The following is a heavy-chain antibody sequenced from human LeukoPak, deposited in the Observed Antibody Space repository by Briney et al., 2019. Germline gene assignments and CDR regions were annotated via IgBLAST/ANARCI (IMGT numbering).Heavy chain of an antibody. CDR3: ARDTPGLANLFDY. D-gene: IGHD2-15*01. CDR1: GYTFTSYG. V-gene: IGHV1-18*01. J-gene: IGHJ4*02. CDR2: ISGYTGAT. Sequence: ASVKVSCKASGYTFTSYGISWVRQAPGQGLEWMGWISGYTGATHYSVKLQDRLTVTTDTSTNTAYMELRSLRSADTAVYFCARDTPGLANLFDYWGQGTLVTVSS.